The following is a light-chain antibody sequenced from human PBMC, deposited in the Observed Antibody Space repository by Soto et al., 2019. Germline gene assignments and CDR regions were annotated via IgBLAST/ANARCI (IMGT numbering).Light chain of an antibody. V-gene: IGKV3-15*01. J-gene: IGKJ4*01. Sequence: DIAMTQSPATLSVAPGERATFSCRASQGVSRKLAWYQHKPGQAPRLLISGASTGATGIPARFSGSGSGTEFTLTISSLQSEDCAIYYCQQYHTWPITFGEGTKVDIK. CDR2: GAS. CDR1: QGVSRK. CDR3: QQYHTWPIT.